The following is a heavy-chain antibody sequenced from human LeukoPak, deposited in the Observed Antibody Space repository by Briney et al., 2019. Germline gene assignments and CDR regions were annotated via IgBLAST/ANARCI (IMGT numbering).Heavy chain of an antibody. V-gene: IGHV1-18*01. CDR1: GGTFISYA. CDR3: ARRGSGSYYGSYDY. D-gene: IGHD3-10*01. Sequence: GASVKVSYKASGGTFISYAISWVRQAPGQGLEWMGWISAYNGNTNYAQKLQGRVTMTTDTSTRTAYMELRSLRSDDTAVYYCARRGSGSYYGSYDYWGQGTLVTVSS. CDR2: ISAYNGNT. J-gene: IGHJ4*02.